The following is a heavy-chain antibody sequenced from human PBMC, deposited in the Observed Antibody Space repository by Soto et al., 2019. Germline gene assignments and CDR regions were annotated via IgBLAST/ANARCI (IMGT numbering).Heavy chain of an antibody. CDR3: ARDRGVVANSYYGMDV. CDR1: GGSISSGGYY. D-gene: IGHD2-2*01. J-gene: IGHJ6*02. V-gene: IGHV4-31*03. Sequence: SETLSLTCTVSGGSISSGGYYWSWIRQHPWKGLEWIGYIYYSGSTYYNPSLKSRVTISVDTSKNQFSLKLSSVTAADTAVYYCARDRGVVANSYYGMDVWGQGXTVTVYS. CDR2: IYYSGST.